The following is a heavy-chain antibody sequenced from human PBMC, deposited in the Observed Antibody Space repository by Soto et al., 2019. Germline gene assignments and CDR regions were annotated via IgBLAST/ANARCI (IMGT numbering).Heavy chain of an antibody. D-gene: IGHD3-9*01. CDR1: GFTFSNAW. V-gene: IGHV3-15*01. J-gene: IGHJ6*04. Sequence: EVQLVESGGGLVKPGESLRLSCAASGFTFSNAWMVWVRQAPGKGLEWVGSIKSKGDSATTEYAAPVEGRFTISRDDSKNTVYLQMSSLKSDDTAVYYCATVRTSITITPADVWGTGTTVTFSS. CDR3: ATVRTSITITPADV. CDR2: IKSKGDSATT.